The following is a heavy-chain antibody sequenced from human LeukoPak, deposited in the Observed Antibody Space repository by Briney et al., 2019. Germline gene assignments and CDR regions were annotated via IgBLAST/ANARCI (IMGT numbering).Heavy chain of an antibody. D-gene: IGHD6-13*01. CDR1: GFTFSNYG. J-gene: IGHJ6*02. CDR3: ARRGIAAAGTSPINYYYGMDV. V-gene: IGHV3-33*01. CDR2: IWSDGSNK. Sequence: GGSLRLSCAASGFTFSNYGMHWVRQAPGKGPEWVAVIWSDGSNKHYADSARGRFTISRDNSKNTLYLQMNSLRADDTAVYYCARRGIAAAGTSPINYYYGMDVWGQGTTVTVSS.